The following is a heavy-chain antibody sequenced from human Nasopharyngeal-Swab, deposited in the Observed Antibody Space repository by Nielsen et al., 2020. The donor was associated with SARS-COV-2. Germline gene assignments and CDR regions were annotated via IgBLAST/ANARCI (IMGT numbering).Heavy chain of an antibody. D-gene: IGHD1-20*01. Sequence: SVKVSCKASGYTFTGYYMHWVRQAPGQGLEWMGGIIPIFGTANYAQKFQGRVTITADESTSTAYMELSSLRSEDTAVYYCARDNNWNDDAVGYWGQGTLVTVSS. CDR2: IIPIFGTA. J-gene: IGHJ4*02. V-gene: IGHV1-69*13. CDR1: GYTFTGYY. CDR3: ARDNNWNDDAVGY.